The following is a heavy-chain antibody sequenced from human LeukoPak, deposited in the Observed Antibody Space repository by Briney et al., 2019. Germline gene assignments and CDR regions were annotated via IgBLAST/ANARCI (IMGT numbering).Heavy chain of an antibody. CDR1: GFTFSGYA. CDR2: ISYDGSNK. Sequence: GGSLRLSCAASGFTFSGYAMSWFRQAPSKGLEWVAVISYDGSNKYYADSVKGRFTISRDNSKNTLYLQMNSLRAEDTAVYYCAKGTAAYYYGSGEINWGQGTLVTVSS. J-gene: IGHJ4*02. D-gene: IGHD3-10*01. V-gene: IGHV3-30*04. CDR3: AKGTAAYYYGSGEIN.